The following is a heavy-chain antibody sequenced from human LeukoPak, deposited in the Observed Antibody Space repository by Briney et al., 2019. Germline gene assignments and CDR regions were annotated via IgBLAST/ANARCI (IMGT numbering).Heavy chain of an antibody. CDR2: IIPIFGTA. Sequence: ASVKVSCKASGGTFSSYAISWVRQAPGQGLEWMGGIIPIFGTANYAQKFQGRVTITADESTSTAYMELSSLRSEDTAVYYCARDRATVTTGGDAFDIWGQGTMVTVSS. D-gene: IGHD4-17*01. V-gene: IGHV1-69*13. CDR1: GGTFSSYA. CDR3: ARDRATVTTGGDAFDI. J-gene: IGHJ3*02.